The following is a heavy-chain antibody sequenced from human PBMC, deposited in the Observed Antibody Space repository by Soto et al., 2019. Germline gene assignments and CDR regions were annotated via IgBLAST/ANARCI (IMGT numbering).Heavy chain of an antibody. D-gene: IGHD2-15*01. Sequence: PGGSLRLSCAASGFTFSSYAMHWVRQAPGKGLEWVAVISYDGSNKYYADSVKGRFTISRDNSKNTLYLQMNSLRAEDTAVYYCARSNIVVVVAATVDYWGQGTLVTVSS. CDR3: ARSNIVVVVAATVDY. CDR2: ISYDGSNK. J-gene: IGHJ4*02. CDR1: GFTFSSYA. V-gene: IGHV3-30-3*01.